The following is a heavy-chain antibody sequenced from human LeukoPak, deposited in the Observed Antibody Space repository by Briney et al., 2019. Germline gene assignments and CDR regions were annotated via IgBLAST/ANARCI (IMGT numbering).Heavy chain of an antibody. D-gene: IGHD1-14*01. J-gene: IGHJ2*01. CDR2: IYYSGST. CDR3: ARAEPWYFDL. V-gene: IGHV4-31*03. Sequence: SETLSLTCTVSGGSISSGGYYWSWIRQHPGKGLEWIGYIYYSGSTYYNPSLKSRVTISVDTSKNQFSLKLSSVTAADTAVYYCARAEPWYFDLWGRGTLVTVSS. CDR1: GGSISSGGYY.